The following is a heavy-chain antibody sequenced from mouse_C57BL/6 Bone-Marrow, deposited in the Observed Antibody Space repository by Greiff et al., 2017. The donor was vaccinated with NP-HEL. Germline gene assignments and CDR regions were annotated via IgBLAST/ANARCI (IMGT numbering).Heavy chain of an antibody. CDR2: IDPSDSYT. CDR1: GYTFTSYW. Sequence: QVQLKQPGAELVRPGTSVKLSCKASGYTFTSYWMHWVKQRPGQGLEWIGVIDPSDSYTNYNQKFKGKATLTVDTSSSTAYMQLSSLTSEDSAVYYCAREEAPWYFDVWGTGTTVTVSS. CDR3: AREEAPWYFDV. J-gene: IGHJ1*03. V-gene: IGHV1-59*01.